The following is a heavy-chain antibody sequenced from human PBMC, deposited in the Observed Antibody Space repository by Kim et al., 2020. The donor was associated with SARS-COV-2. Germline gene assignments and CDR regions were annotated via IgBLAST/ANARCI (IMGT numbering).Heavy chain of an antibody. CDR3: ARDQGGLDV. V-gene: IGHV1-2*02. J-gene: IGHJ6*02. Sequence: GATKHAQKFQDRITLTRDTSISTGYIELNRLTSADTAVYYCARDQGGLDVWGQGTTVTVSS. CDR2: GAT.